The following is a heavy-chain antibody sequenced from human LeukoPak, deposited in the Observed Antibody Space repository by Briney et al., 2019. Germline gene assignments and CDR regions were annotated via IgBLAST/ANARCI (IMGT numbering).Heavy chain of an antibody. CDR2: IGTAGDT. V-gene: IGHV3-13*04. Sequence: SGGSLRLSSAASGFTFSSYDMHWVRQATGKGLEWVSAIGTAGDTYYPGSVKGRFTISRENAKNSLYLQMNSLRAGDTAVYYCARGSGYYFDYWGQGTLVTVSS. CDR1: GFTFSSYD. CDR3: ARGSGYYFDY. J-gene: IGHJ4*02.